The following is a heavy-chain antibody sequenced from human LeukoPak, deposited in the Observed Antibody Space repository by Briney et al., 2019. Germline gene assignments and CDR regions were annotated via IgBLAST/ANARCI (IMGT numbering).Heavy chain of an antibody. Sequence: GGSLRLSCAASGFTFSSYAMHWVRQAPGKGLEWVSGISWNNGSIGYADSVKGRFTISRDNAKNSLYLQMNSLRAEDTALYYCAKGLNYDILGSVDYRGQGTLVTVSS. V-gene: IGHV3-9*01. J-gene: IGHJ4*02. D-gene: IGHD3-9*01. CDR1: GFTFSSYA. CDR3: AKGLNYDILGSVDY. CDR2: ISWNNGSI.